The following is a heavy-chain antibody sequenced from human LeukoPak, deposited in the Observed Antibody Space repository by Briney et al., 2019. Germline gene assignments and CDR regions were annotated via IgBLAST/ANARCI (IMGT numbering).Heavy chain of an antibody. CDR1: GGTFSSYA. V-gene: IGHV1-69*13. CDR2: IIPIFGTA. CDR3: ARGMVEMATIIFGY. Sequence: SVKVSCKASGGTFSSYAISWVRQAPGQGLEWMGGIIPIFGTANYAQKFQGRVTITADESTSTAYMELSSLRSEDTAVYYCARGMVEMATIIFGYWGQGTLVTVSS. D-gene: IGHD5-24*01. J-gene: IGHJ4*02.